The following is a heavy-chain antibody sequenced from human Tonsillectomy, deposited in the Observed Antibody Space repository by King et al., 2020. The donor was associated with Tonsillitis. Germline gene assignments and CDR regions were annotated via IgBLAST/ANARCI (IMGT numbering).Heavy chain of an antibody. CDR2: ISTNNGNT. J-gene: IGHJ4*02. CDR3: ARAYDPTIGATDSNYYFDY. CDR1: GYTFITYG. D-gene: IGHD3-16*01. V-gene: IGHV1-18*04. Sequence: QLVQSGAEVEKPGASVKVSCKASGYTFITYGISWVRQAPGQGLEWMGWISTNNGNTNYAQKFQGRVTMTTDTSTSTAYMELRSLRSDDTAVYYCARAYDPTIGATDSNYYFDYWGQGTLVTVSS.